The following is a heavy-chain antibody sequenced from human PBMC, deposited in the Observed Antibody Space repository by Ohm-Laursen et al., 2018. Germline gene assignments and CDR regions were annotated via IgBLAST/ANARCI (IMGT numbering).Heavy chain of an antibody. Sequence: SVKVSCKVSGYTFTSYDITWVRQAPGQGLEWMGRIIPILGIANYAQKFQGRVTITADKSTSTAYMELSSLRSEDTAVYYCATPYLSSTETLDYWGQGTLVTVSS. D-gene: IGHD2-2*01. J-gene: IGHJ4*02. CDR2: IIPILGIA. V-gene: IGHV1-69*04. CDR1: GYTFTSYD. CDR3: ATPYLSSTETLDY.